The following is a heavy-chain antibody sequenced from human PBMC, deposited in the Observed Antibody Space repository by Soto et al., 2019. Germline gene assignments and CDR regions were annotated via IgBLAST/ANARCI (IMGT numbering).Heavy chain of an antibody. CDR3: AKAVAVPAAFDY. D-gene: IGHD6-19*01. CDR2: INAGNGNT. Sequence: QVQLVQSGAEEKKPGASVKVSCKASGYTFTGYAMHWVRQAPGQRLEWMGWINAGNGNTKYSQKFQGRVTITRDTSASTADMELSSLRSEDTAVYYCAKAVAVPAAFDYWGQGTLVTVSS. V-gene: IGHV1-3*05. J-gene: IGHJ4*02. CDR1: GYTFTGYA.